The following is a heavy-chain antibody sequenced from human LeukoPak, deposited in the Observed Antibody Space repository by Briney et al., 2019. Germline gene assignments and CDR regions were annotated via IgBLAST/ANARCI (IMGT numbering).Heavy chain of an antibody. Sequence: PSETLSLTCAVYGGSFSGYYWSWIRQPPGKGLEWIGEINHSGSTNYNPSLKSRVTISVDTPKNQFSLKLSSVTAADTAVYYCASLVDTAMVTVDYWGQGTLVTVSS. CDR3: ASLVDTAMVTVDY. CDR2: INHSGST. V-gene: IGHV4-34*01. CDR1: GGSFSGYY. D-gene: IGHD5-18*01. J-gene: IGHJ4*02.